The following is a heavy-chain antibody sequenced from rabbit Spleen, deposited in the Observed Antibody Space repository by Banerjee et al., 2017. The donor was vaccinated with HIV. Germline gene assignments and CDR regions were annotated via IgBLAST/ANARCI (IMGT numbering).Heavy chain of an antibody. D-gene: IGHD3-1*01. CDR3: ARHTNGPGAAGWLDL. Sequence: QEQLEESGGDLVKPEGSLTLTCTASGFSFSSSYWICWVRQAPGKGLEWIACIYVGSGGGTKYASWAKGRFTISKPSSTTVTLQMTSLTVADTATYFCARHTNGPGAAGWLDLWGPGTLVTVS. CDR1: GFSFSSSYW. J-gene: IGHJ5*01. V-gene: IGHV1S45*01. CDR2: IYVGSGGGT.